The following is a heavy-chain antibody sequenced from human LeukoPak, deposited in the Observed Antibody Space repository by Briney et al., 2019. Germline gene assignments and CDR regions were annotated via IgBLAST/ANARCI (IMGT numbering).Heavy chain of an antibody. V-gene: IGHV1-2*02. CDR3: ARDWGGTTGPMVRADYFDY. Sequence: ASVKVSCKASGYMHSVRQAPGQGLAWMGWINPNSGGTNYAQKFQGRVTMTRDTSISTAYMELSRLRSDDTAVYYCARDWGGTTGPMVRADYFDYWGQGTLVTVSS. D-gene: IGHD3-10*01. CDR2: INPNSGGT. CDR1: GY. J-gene: IGHJ4*02.